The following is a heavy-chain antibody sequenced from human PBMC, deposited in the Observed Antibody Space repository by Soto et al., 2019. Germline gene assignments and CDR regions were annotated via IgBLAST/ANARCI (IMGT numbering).Heavy chain of an antibody. CDR1: EFTFSTYA. V-gene: IGHV3-23*01. J-gene: IGHJ4*02. CDR3: ARSYSSNWYDYFDY. CDR2: ISGSGGST. Sequence: GGSLRLSCAASEFTFSTYAMSWVRQAPGKGLEWVSAISGSGGSTYYADSAKGRFTISRDTSKNTLYLQMNSLRAEDTALYYCARSYSSNWYDYFDYWGQGTLVTVSS. D-gene: IGHD6-13*01.